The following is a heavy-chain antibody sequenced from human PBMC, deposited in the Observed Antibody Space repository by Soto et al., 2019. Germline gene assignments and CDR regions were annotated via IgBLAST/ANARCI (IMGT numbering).Heavy chain of an antibody. Sequence: GASVKVSCKASGYTFTGYYMHWVRQAPGQGLEWMGWIDPNSGGTNYAQKFQGWVTMTRDTSISTAYMELSRLRSDDTAVYYCARPLSPHDYGDYDAFDIWGQGTMVTV. CDR2: IDPNSGGT. CDR1: GYTFTGYY. V-gene: IGHV1-2*04. J-gene: IGHJ3*02. CDR3: ARPLSPHDYGDYDAFDI. D-gene: IGHD4-17*01.